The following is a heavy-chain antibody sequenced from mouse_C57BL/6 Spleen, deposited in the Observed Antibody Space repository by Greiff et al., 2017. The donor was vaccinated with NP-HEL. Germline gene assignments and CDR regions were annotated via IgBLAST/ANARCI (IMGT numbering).Heavy chain of an antibody. CDR2: ISSGSSTI. J-gene: IGHJ3*01. Sequence: EVHLVESGGGLVKPGGSLKLSCAASGFTFSDYGMHWVRQAPEKGLEWVAYISSGSSTIYYADTVKGRFTISRDNAKNTLFLQMTSLRSEDTAMYYCARTYDYDEGAPWFAYWGQGTLVTVSA. CDR1: GFTFSDYG. CDR3: ARTYDYDEGAPWFAY. D-gene: IGHD2-4*01. V-gene: IGHV5-17*01.